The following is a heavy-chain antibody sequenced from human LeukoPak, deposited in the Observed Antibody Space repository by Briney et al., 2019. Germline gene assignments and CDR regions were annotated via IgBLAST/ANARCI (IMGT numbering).Heavy chain of an antibody. CDR3: AKRLPYYFDY. V-gene: IGHV3-23*01. D-gene: IGHD4-11*01. J-gene: IGHJ4*02. Sequence: GGSLRLSCAASGFTFSNSWMNWVRQAPGKGLEWVSAISGSGGSTYYADSVKGRFTISRDNSKNTLYLHMNSLRAEDTAVYYCAKRLPYYFDYWGQGTLVTVSS. CDR1: GFTFSNSW. CDR2: ISGSGGST.